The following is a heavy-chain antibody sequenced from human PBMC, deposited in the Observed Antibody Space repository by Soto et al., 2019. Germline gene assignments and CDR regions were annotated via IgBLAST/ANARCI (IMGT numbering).Heavy chain of an antibody. CDR1: VFTFSIYW. V-gene: IGHV3-7*01. D-gene: IGHD2-15*01. Sequence: RGALIVSCAASVFTFSIYWMSWVRQAPGKGLEWVANIKQDGSEKYYVDSVKGRFTISRDNAKNSLYLQMNSLRAEDTAVYYCERAIAPGSCYPCTGRYFDYWGQGTMVTVSS. J-gene: IGHJ4*02. CDR2: IKQDGSEK. CDR3: ERAIAPGSCYPCTGRYFDY.